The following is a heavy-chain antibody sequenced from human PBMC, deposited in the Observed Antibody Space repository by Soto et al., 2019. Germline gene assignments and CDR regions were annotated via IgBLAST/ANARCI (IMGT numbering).Heavy chain of an antibody. Sequence: SETLSLTCTVSGGSISSYYWSWIRQPPGKGLEWIGYIYYSGSTNYNPSLKSRVTISVDTSKNQFSLKLSSVTAADTAVYYCARVRASDYYFDYWGQGTLVTVSS. CDR3: ARVRASDYYFDY. D-gene: IGHD6-6*01. CDR1: GGSISSYY. J-gene: IGHJ4*02. CDR2: IYYSGST. V-gene: IGHV4-59*01.